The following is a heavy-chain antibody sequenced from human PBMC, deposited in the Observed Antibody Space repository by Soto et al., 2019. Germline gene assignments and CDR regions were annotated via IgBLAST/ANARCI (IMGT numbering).Heavy chain of an antibody. CDR1: GFTFSDYS. V-gene: IGHV3-21*01. D-gene: IGHD6-19*01. Sequence: GGSLRLSCVASGFTFSDYSVSWVRQAPGKGLEWLSSISSSSTFTHYADSVKGRFTISRDNAMNSLYLQMNSLRAEDTAVYYCAAPYSTGHRLLGYWGQGTLVTVSS. J-gene: IGHJ4*02. CDR3: AAPYSTGHRLLGY. CDR2: ISSSSTFT.